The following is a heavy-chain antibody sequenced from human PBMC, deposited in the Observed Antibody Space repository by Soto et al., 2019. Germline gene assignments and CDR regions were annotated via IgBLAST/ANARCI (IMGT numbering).Heavy chain of an antibody. J-gene: IGHJ4*02. CDR2: ISAYNGNT. CDR1: GYTFTSYG. CDR3: ARGSKSIFGVVIINRYFDY. V-gene: IGHV1-18*01. Sequence: GASVKVSCKASGYTFTSYGISWVRQAPGQGLEWMGWISAYNGNTNYAQKLQGRVTMTTDTSTSTAYMELRSLRSDDTAVYYCARGSKSIFGVVIINRYFDYWGQGTLVTVSS. D-gene: IGHD3-3*01.